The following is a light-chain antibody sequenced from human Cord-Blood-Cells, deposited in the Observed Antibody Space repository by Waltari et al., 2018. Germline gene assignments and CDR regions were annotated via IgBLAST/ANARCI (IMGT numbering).Light chain of an antibody. CDR2: EVS. V-gene: IGLV2-11*01. Sequence: QSALTQPRSVSGSPGQSVTISCTGTSSDVGGYNSVPWYQQHPGKAPKLMIYEVSNRPSGVPDRFSGSKSGNTASLTISGLQAEDEADYYCCSYAGSYTWVFGGGTKLTVL. CDR1: SSDVGGYNS. CDR3: CSYAGSYTWV. J-gene: IGLJ3*02.